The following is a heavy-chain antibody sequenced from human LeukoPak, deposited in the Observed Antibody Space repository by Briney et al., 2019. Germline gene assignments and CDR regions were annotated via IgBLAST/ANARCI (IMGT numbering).Heavy chain of an antibody. Sequence: PGGSLRLSCVGSGVILRDHAMHWVRQAPGKGLEWVSGIYWNGDGIDYADSVKGRFTISRDNAKNSVYLQMDSLRVEDTAVYYCARGGPRGAFDIRGQGTMVTVSS. J-gene: IGHJ3*02. CDR1: GVILRDHA. D-gene: IGHD3/OR15-3a*01. V-gene: IGHV3-9*01. CDR3: ARGGPRGAFDI. CDR2: IYWNGDGI.